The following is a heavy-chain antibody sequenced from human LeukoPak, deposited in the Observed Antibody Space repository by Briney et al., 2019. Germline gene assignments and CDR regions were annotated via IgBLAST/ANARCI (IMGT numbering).Heavy chain of an antibody. CDR1: GYTFTSYY. V-gene: IGHV1-46*01. J-gene: IGHJ4*02. Sequence: ASVKVSCKASGYTFTSYYMHWVRQAPGQGLEWMGIINPSGGSTSYAQKFQGRVTMTRDASTSTVYMELSSLRSEDTAVYYCARDRYYYDSSGYQPLDYWGQGTLVTVSS. D-gene: IGHD3-22*01. CDR3: ARDRYYYDSSGYQPLDY. CDR2: INPSGGST.